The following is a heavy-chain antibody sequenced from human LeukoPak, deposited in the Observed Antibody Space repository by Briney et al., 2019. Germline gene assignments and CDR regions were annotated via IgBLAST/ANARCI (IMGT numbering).Heavy chain of an antibody. V-gene: IGHV1-18*01. CDR1: GYTFTSYG. CDR2: IGAYNGNT. D-gene: IGHD3-22*01. Sequence: ASVKVSCKASGYTFTSYGISWVRQAPGQGLEWMGWIGAYNGNTNYAQKLQGRVTMTTDTSTSTAYMELGSLRSDDTAVYYCAKPESRDYYDAAYDYWGQGTLVTVSS. CDR3: AKPESRDYYDAAYDY. J-gene: IGHJ4*02.